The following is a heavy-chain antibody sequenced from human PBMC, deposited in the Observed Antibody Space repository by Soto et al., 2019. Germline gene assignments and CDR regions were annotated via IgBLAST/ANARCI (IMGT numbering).Heavy chain of an antibody. CDR3: ARGTPSPLIVRSSRGPWFDP. V-gene: IGHV4-61*01. D-gene: IGHD2-15*01. CDR2: MYYGGRT. J-gene: IGHJ5*02. CDR1: GGSVSSGSYY. Sequence: SETLSLTCAVSGGSVSSGSYYWTWIRQPPGRGLEWIGYMYYGGRTNYNPSLKSRVTISVDTSKMQVSLKLSSVTAADTAVYFCARGTPSPLIVRSSRGPWFDPWGQGTLVTVSS.